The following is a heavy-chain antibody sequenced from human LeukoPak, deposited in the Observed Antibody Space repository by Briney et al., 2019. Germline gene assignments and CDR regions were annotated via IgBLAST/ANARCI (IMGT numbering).Heavy chain of an antibody. J-gene: IGHJ6*02. V-gene: IGHV3-30*03. Sequence: GRSLRLSCAASGFTFSSYGMHWVRQAPGKGQEWVALISYDGSNEYYADSVRGRFTISRDNSKFTLYMQMNSLRAEDTAVYYCARVRAGYCTSTSCYTGMDVWGQGTTVTVSS. D-gene: IGHD2-2*01. CDR1: GFTFSSYG. CDR2: ISYDGSNE. CDR3: ARVRAGYCTSTSCYTGMDV.